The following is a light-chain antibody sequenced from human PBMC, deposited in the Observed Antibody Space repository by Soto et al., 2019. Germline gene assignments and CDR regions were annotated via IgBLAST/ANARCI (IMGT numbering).Light chain of an antibody. CDR2: SNN. J-gene: IGLJ2*01. CDR1: SSNIGSNT. CDR3: ASWDDSLNGVV. V-gene: IGLV1-44*01. Sequence: QSVLTQPPSASGTPGQRVTISCSGSSSNIGSNTVNWYQQLPGTAPTLLIYSNNQRPSGVPGRFSDSKSGTSASLAISGLQSEDEADYYCASWDDSLNGVVFGGGTKLTVL.